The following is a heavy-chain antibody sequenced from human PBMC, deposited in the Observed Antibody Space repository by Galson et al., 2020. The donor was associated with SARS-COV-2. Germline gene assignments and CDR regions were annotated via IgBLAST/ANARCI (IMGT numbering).Heavy chain of an antibody. J-gene: IGHJ4*02. CDR1: GYSISSGYY. V-gene: IGHV4-38-2*01. Sequence: SETLSLTCAVSGYSISSGYYWGWIRQPPGKGLEWIGSFYHSGSTYYNPSLKSRVTISVETSKNKFSLRLSSVTAADTAVYYCARLSFGDLKYWGQGTLVTVSS. CDR2: FYHSGST. CDR3: ARLSFGDLKY. D-gene: IGHD4-17*01.